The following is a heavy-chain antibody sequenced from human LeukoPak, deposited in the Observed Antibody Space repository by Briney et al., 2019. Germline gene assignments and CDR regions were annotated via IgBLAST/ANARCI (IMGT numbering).Heavy chain of an antibody. CDR1: GFTFSSYA. CDR3: AKSKYSSSWYYFDC. V-gene: IGHV3-23*01. J-gene: IGHJ4*02. Sequence: GGSLRLSCAASGFTFSSYAMSWVRQAPGKGLEWVSTITVSGGGTYYTDSVKGRFTISRDNSENALYLQMNSLRAEDTAVYYCAKSKYSSSWYYFDCWGQGTLVTVSS. CDR2: ITVSGGGT. D-gene: IGHD6-13*01.